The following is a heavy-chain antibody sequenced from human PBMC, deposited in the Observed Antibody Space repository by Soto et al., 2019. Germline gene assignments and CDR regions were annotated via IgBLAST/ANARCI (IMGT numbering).Heavy chain of an antibody. CDR3: ARKIITWDHSGPFDL. J-gene: IGHJ3*01. D-gene: IGHD7-27*01. V-gene: IGHV3-21*01. Sequence: GGSLRLSCAASDFAFGSHTMAWVRQAPGKGLEWVSSISSATTYILYVDSVRGRFTISRDNAKKSLFLQMDSLTADDTAVYFCARKIITWDHSGPFDLWGQGTMVTVSS. CDR1: DFAFGSHT. CDR2: ISSATTYI.